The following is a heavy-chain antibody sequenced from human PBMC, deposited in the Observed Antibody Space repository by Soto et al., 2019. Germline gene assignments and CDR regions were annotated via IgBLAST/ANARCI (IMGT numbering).Heavy chain of an antibody. V-gene: IGHV1-8*01. CDR2: MNPNSGNT. CDR3: ARVRQLVGYFYYYMYV. D-gene: IGHD6-6*01. CDR1: GYTFTSYD. Sequence: ASVKVSCKASGYTFTSYDINWVRQATGQGLEWMGWMNPNSGNTGYAQKFQGRVTMTRNTSISTAYMELSSLRSEDTAVYYCARVRQLVGYFYYYMYVWGRGTTVTVSS. J-gene: IGHJ6*03.